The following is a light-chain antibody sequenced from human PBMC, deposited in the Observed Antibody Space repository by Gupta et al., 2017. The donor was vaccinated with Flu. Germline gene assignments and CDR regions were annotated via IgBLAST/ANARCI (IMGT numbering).Light chain of an antibody. CDR1: QNVNSN. Sequence: DIQVTQSPSSLSASWGDRVSISSRASQNVNSNLNWYQQKPGKAPKFLTYGASKFQTGVPARFSVSGSGRESTLTISSLQLEDFGIYYCQQTFTSPFTFGPGTKVDLK. V-gene: IGKV1-39*01. CDR3: QQTFTSPFT. CDR2: GAS. J-gene: IGKJ3*01.